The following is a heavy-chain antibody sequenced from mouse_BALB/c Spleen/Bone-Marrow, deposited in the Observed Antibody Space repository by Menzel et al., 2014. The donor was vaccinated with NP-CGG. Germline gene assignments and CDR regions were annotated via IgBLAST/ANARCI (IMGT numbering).Heavy chain of an antibody. CDR2: INSDGGST. D-gene: IGHD1-1*01. J-gene: IGHJ3*01. CDR1: EYEFPSHD. V-gene: IGHV5-2*01. Sequence: VQLKESGGGLVQPGESLKLSCESNEYEFPSHDMSWVRKTPEKRLELVAAINSDGGSTYYPDTMERRFIISRDNSKKTLYLQMSGLRSEDTAFYYCARHGDYYGSSLFAYWGQGTLVTVSA. CDR3: ARHGDYYGSSLFAY.